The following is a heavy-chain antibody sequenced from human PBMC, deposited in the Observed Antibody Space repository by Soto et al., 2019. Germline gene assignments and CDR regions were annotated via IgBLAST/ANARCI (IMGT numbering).Heavy chain of an antibody. Sequence: SVKVSCKASGGTFSSYAISWVRQAPGQGLEWMGGIIPIFGTANYAQKFQGRVTITADESTSTAYMELSSLRSEDTAVYYCASRMGIAAAGTPVAFDIWRQGTMVTVSS. D-gene: IGHD6-13*01. J-gene: IGHJ3*02. CDR1: GGTFSSYA. CDR2: IIPIFGTA. V-gene: IGHV1-69*13. CDR3: ASRMGIAAAGTPVAFDI.